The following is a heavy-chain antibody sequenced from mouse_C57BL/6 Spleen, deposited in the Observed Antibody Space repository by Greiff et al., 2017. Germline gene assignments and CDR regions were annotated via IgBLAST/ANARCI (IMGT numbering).Heavy chain of an antibody. V-gene: IGHV1-7*01. J-gene: IGHJ3*01. Sequence: VKVVESGAELAKPGASVKLSCKASGYTFTSYWMHWVKQRPGQGLEWIGYINPSSGYTKYNQKFKDKATLTADKSSSTAYMQLSSLTYEDSAVYYCARGSYDGYSWFAYWGQGTLVTVSA. CDR1: GYTFTSYW. CDR2: INPSSGYT. D-gene: IGHD2-3*01. CDR3: ARGSYDGYSWFAY.